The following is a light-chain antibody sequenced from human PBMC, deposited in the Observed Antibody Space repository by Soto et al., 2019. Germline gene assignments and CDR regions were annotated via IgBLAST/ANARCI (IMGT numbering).Light chain of an antibody. CDR2: SND. CDR3: GTWDDSLDGPV. V-gene: IGLV1-44*01. J-gene: IGLJ3*02. Sequence: QAVVTQPPSASGTPGQRVTFSCSGGRSNIGSNTVNWYQQFPGMTPKLLIYSNDQRPSGVPDRFSGSKSGTSASLAIDGLQSEDEADYYCGTWDDSLDGPVFGGGTKLTVL. CDR1: RSNIGSNT.